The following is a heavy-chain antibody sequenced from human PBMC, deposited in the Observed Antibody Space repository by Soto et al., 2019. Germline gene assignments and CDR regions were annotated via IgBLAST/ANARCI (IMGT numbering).Heavy chain of an antibody. D-gene: IGHD6-13*01. CDR2: IYYSGST. CDR3: ARQYASSWDSFDH. CDR1: GVSISSSSYY. V-gene: IGHV4-39*01. J-gene: IGHJ4*02. Sequence: NPSETLSLTCPVSGVSISSSSYYWGWIRQPPGKGLEWIGSIYYSGSTYYNPSLKSRVTISVDTSKNQFSLKMSSVTAADTAVYYCARQYASSWDSFDHWGQGTLVTVSS.